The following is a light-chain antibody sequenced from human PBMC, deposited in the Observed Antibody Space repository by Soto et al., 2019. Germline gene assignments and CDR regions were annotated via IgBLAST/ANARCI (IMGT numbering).Light chain of an antibody. V-gene: IGLV1-44*01. CDR2: SNN. Sequence: QSVMTQAPSASGTPGQRVTISCSGNSSNIGTNSVNWYQQLPTTAPKLLICSNNQRPSGVPDRFSASKSGTSASLAISGLQSEDEADYYCAAWDDSLNGFVFGTGTKLTVL. J-gene: IGLJ1*01. CDR1: SSNIGTNS. CDR3: AAWDDSLNGFV.